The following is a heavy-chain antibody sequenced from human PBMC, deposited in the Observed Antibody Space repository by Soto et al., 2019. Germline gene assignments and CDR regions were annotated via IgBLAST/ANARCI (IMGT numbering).Heavy chain of an antibody. CDR1: GFTFSSYA. Sequence: GGSLRLSCAASGFTFSSYAMSWGRQAPGEGLGLVSAISGSGGSTYYEESEMGRFTITRVNSKNTQYLKMNSLRAEDTDVYYCAKDGRPQTGSTAFDYWGQGTMVTVSS. D-gene: IGHD1-1*01. J-gene: IGHJ4*02. CDR2: ISGSGGST. CDR3: AKDGRPQTGSTAFDY. V-gene: IGHV3-23*01.